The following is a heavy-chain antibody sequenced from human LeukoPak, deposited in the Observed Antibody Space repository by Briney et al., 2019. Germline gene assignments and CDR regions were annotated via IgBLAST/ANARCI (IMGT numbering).Heavy chain of an antibody. CDR2: ISGSGGST. J-gene: IGHJ4*02. V-gene: IGHV3-23*01. Sequence: GGSLRLSCAASGFTFSSYAMSWVRQAPGKGREWVSAISGSGGSTYYADSVKGRFTISRDNSKNTLYLQMNSPRAEDTAVYYCAKDRGYSSSWYVYWGQGTLVTVSS. D-gene: IGHD6-13*01. CDR1: GFTFSSYA. CDR3: AKDRGYSSSWYVY.